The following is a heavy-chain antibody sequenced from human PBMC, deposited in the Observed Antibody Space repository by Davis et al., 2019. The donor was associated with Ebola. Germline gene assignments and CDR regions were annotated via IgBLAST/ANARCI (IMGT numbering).Heavy chain of an antibody. J-gene: IGHJ4*02. Sequence: PGSLLRPSCAAPGFTSSAYYMSWIRQAPGKGLEWVSYISGGGRTIYYADSVKGRFTRSRDNAKNTLYLQMNSLGADDTAVYYCARDDTGSPPSYCFDYWGQGSLVTVSS. V-gene: IGHV3-11*04. CDR1: GFTSSAYY. CDR3: ARDDTGSPPSYCFDY. CDR2: ISGGGRTI. D-gene: IGHD3-10*01.